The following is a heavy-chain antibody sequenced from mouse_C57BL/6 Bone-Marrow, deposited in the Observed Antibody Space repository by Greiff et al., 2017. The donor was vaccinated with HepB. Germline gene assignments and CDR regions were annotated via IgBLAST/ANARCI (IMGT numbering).Heavy chain of an antibody. Sequence: EVQLQESGTVLARPGASVKMSCKTSGYTFTSYWMHWVNQRPGQGLEWIGAIYPGNSDTSYNQKFKGKAKLTAVTSASTAYMELSSLTNEDSAVYYCTKSYGSSPSYWYFDVWGTGTTVTVSS. V-gene: IGHV1-5*01. D-gene: IGHD1-1*01. CDR3: TKSYGSSPSYWYFDV. CDR2: IYPGNSDT. J-gene: IGHJ1*03. CDR1: GYTFTSYW.